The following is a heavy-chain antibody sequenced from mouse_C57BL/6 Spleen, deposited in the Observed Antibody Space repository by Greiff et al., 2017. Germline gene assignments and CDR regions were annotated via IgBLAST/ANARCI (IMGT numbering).Heavy chain of an antibody. J-gene: IGHJ1*03. Sequence: EVKLVESGGGLVKPGGSLKLSCAASGFTFSSYSMSWVRQTPDKRLEWVATISDGGSYTYYPDNVKGRFTISRDNAKNNLYLQMSHLKSEDTAMYYCARNSPYWYFDVWGTGTTVTVSS. V-gene: IGHV5-4*03. CDR1: GFTFSSYS. D-gene: IGHD2-12*01. CDR2: ISDGGSYT. CDR3: ARNSPYWYFDV.